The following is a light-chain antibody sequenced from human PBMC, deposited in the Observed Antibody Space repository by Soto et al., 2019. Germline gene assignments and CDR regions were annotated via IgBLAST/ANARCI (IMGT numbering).Light chain of an antibody. CDR2: DAS. CDR1: QTVSSAY. J-gene: IGKJ5*01. CDR3: QQLNTYPIT. V-gene: IGKV3D-20*02. Sequence: IVFTQSPGTLSLSPGERATLSCRTSQTVSSAYFAWYRQRPGQAPRLLFYDASTRATGIPDRFSCSGSGRDFTLTISSLQSEDFATYYCQQLNTYPITFGQGTRLEIK.